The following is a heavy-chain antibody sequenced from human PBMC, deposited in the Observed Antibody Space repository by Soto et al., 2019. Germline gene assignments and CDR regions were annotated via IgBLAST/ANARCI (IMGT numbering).Heavy chain of an antibody. J-gene: IGHJ4*02. V-gene: IGHV4-4*02. D-gene: IGHD6-19*01. CDR2: IYHSGST. Sequence: SETLSLTCAVSGGSISSSNWWSWVRQPPGKGLEWIGEIYHSGSTNYNPSLKSRVTISVDKSKNQFSLKLSSVTAADTAVYYCAREHAVAGTQERVYWGQGTLVTVSS. CDR1: GGSISSSNW. CDR3: AREHAVAGTQERVY.